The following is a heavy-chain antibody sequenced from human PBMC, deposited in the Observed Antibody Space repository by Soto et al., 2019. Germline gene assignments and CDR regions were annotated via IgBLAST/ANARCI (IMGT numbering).Heavy chain of an antibody. CDR3: ARHXRPGFRIPVLHANAFDI. Sequence: GESLKISCKGSGYSFTSYWISWVRQMPGKGLEWMGRIDPSDSYTNYSPSFQGHVTISADKSISTAYLQWSSLKASDTAMYYCARHXRPGFRIPVLHANAFDIWGQGTMVTVSS. CDR1: GYSFTSYW. D-gene: IGHD3-10*01. CDR2: IDPSDSYT. V-gene: IGHV5-10-1*01. J-gene: IGHJ3*02.